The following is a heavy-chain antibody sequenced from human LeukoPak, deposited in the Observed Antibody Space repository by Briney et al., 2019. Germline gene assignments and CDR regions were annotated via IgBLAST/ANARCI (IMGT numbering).Heavy chain of an antibody. CDR1: GGTFSSYA. J-gene: IGHJ5*02. Sequence: RASVKVSCKASGGTFSSYAISWVRQAPGQGLEWMGGIIPIFGTANYAQKFQGRVTITADESTSTAYMELSSLRSEDTAVYYCAREGHNYDILTGYSRNWFDPWGQGTLVTVSS. D-gene: IGHD3-9*01. CDR3: AREGHNYDILTGYSRNWFDP. V-gene: IGHV1-69*13. CDR2: IIPIFGTA.